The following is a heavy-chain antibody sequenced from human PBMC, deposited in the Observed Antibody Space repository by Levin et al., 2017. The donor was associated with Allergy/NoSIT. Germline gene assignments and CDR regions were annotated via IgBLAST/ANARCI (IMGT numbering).Heavy chain of an antibody. Sequence: PGGSLRLSCAASGFTFSSYAMNWVRQAPGKGLEWVSAIGGSGDITYYAESVKGRFTVSRDNSKNTLYLQMNSLRAEDTALYYCAKVVFSSRDSGYYEFDYWGQGTLVTVSS. D-gene: IGHD3-22*01. V-gene: IGHV3-23*01. CDR2: IGGSGDIT. CDR1: GFTFSSYA. J-gene: IGHJ4*02. CDR3: AKVVFSSRDSGYYEFDY.